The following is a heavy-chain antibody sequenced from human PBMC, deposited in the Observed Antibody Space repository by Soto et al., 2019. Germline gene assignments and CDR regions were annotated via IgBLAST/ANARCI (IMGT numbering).Heavy chain of an antibody. CDR1: GFTFSNAW. Sequence: EVQLVESGGGLVKPGGSLRLSCAASGFTFSNAWMSWVRQAPGKGLEWVGRIKSETDGGTTDYAAPVTGRFTISRDDSKNTLYLQKNSLKTEDTAVYYCTTDLRCGVYDYDGSDGNCYYYFDLWGRGTLVTVAS. CDR2: IKSETDGGTT. V-gene: IGHV3-15*01. J-gene: IGHJ2*01. CDR3: TTDLRCGVYDYDGSDGNCYYYFDL. D-gene: IGHD5-12*01.